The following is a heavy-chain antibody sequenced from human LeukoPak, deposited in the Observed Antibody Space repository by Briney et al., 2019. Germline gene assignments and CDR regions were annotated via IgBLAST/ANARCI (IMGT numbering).Heavy chain of an antibody. V-gene: IGHV3-21*01. J-gene: IGHJ3*02. D-gene: IGHD3-9*01. CDR2: ISSSSSYI. CDR1: GFTFSSYS. CDR3: ARAHYDILTGYSFDAFDM. Sequence: GGSLRLSCAASGFTFSSYSMNWVRQVPGKGLERVSSISSSSSYIYYADSVKGRFTISRDNAKNSLYLQMNSLRAEDTAVYYCARAHYDILTGYSFDAFDMWGQGTMVTVSS.